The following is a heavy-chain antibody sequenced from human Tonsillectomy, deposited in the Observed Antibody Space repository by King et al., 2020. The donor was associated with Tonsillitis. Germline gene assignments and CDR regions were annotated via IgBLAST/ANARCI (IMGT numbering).Heavy chain of an antibody. CDR2: ISGSGGST. J-gene: IGHJ4*02. D-gene: IGHD5-18*01. V-gene: IGHV3-23*04. CDR3: AKHGGYSYGPNPY. Sequence: VQLVESGGGLVQPGGSLRLSCAASGFTFSSYAMSWVRQAPGKGLEWVSAISGSGGSTYYADFVKGRFTISRDNSKNTLSLQMNSLRAEDTAVYYCAKHGGYSYGPNPYWGQGTLVTVSS. CDR1: GFTFSSYA.